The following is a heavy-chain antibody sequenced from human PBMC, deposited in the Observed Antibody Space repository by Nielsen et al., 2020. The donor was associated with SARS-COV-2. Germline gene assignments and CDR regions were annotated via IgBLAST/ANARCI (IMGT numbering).Heavy chain of an antibody. CDR3: ARDRSGWPYYYYGMDV. Sequence: GESLKISCAASGFTFSSYWMSWVRQAPGKGLEWVANIKQDGSEKYYVDSVKGRFTISRDNAKNSLYLQMNSLRAEDTAVYYCARDRSGWPYYYYGMDVWGQGITVTVSS. CDR2: IKQDGSEK. CDR1: GFTFSSYW. V-gene: IGHV3-7*01. D-gene: IGHD6-19*01. J-gene: IGHJ6*02.